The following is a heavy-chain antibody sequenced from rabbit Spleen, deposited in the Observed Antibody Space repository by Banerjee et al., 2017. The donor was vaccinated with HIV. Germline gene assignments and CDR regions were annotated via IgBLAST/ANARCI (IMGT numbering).Heavy chain of an antibody. CDR1: GFSFSSNYY. D-gene: IGHD4-1*01. Sequence: QSLEESGGDLVKPGASLTLTCTASGFSFSSNYYMCWVRQAPGKGLEWIGCIGSGATGNTYYASWAKGRFTISKTSSTTLTLQMTSLTAADTATYFCARDGSGWGANFNLWGPGTLVTVS. CDR2: IGSGATGNT. CDR3: ARDGSGWGANFNL. V-gene: IGHV1S40*01. J-gene: IGHJ4*01.